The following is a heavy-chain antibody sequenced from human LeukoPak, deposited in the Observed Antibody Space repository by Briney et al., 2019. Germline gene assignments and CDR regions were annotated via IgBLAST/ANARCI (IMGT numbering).Heavy chain of an antibody. Sequence: GGSLRLSCAGTGFTFSNYWMNWVRQAPGKGLEWMANIKEDGSQKYYVDSVKGRFTISRDNAKNSVYLQMSSLRAEDTAVYYCAGSSGWLFDYWGQGTLVAVSS. CDR1: GFTFSNYW. V-gene: IGHV3-7*01. CDR3: AGSSGWLFDY. D-gene: IGHD6-19*01. J-gene: IGHJ4*02. CDR2: IKEDGSQK.